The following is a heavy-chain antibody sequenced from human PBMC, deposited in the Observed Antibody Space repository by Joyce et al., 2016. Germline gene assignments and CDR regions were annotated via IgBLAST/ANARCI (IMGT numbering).Heavy chain of an antibody. CDR2: INPKSGST. CDR3: ASSYSRSSYYSGKDV. CDR1: GYTFTGYY. D-gene: IGHD6-6*01. V-gene: IGHV1-2*02. Sequence: QEQLVQSGAEVKKPGASVKVYCKASGYTFTGYYIHWVRQAPGQGLEWMGWINPKSGSTIYAQKFQGRVTMTRDTSISTAYMELSSLRSDDTAVYYCASSYSRSSYYSGKDVWGQGTTVTVSS. J-gene: IGHJ6*02.